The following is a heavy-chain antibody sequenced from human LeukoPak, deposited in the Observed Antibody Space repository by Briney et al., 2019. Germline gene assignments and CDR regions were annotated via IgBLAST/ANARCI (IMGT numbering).Heavy chain of an antibody. D-gene: IGHD3-16*01. J-gene: IGHJ4*02. CDR3: ARLGRPDKSWGLDY. CDR2: IYHSGST. Sequence: SETLSLTCAVSGGSISSSNWWSWVRQPPGKGLEWIGEIYHSGSTNYNPSLKSRVTISVDKSKNQFSLKLSSVTAADTAVYYCARLGRPDKSWGLDYWGQGTLVTVSS. CDR1: GGSISSSNW. V-gene: IGHV4-4*02.